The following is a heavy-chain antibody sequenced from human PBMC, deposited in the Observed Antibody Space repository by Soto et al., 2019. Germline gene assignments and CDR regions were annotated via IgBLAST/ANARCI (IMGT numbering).Heavy chain of an antibody. CDR1: GYTFTDYY. V-gene: IGHV1-2*02. D-gene: IGHD6-19*01. Sequence: DSVKVSCKASGYTFTDYYMHWVRQAPGQGLEWMGWINPNSGGTNYAQKFQGRVTMTRDTSISTAYMELNRLRSDDTAVYYCARDQSPSSGWPGMDVWGQGTTVPVS. CDR2: INPNSGGT. J-gene: IGHJ6*02. CDR3: ARDQSPSSGWPGMDV.